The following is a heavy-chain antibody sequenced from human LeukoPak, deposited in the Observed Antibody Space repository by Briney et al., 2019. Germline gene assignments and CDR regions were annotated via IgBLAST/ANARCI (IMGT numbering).Heavy chain of an antibody. D-gene: IGHD2-2*01. J-gene: IGHJ6*02. Sequence: PGGSLRLSCAASGFTFSSYSMNWVRQAPGKGLEWVSSISSSSSYIYYADSVKGRFTISRDNAKNSLYLQMNSLRAEDTAVYYCAKDQVKVVPALSYYYYYGMDVWGQGTTVTVSS. CDR2: ISSSSSYI. CDR3: AKDQVKVVPALSYYYYYGMDV. CDR1: GFTFSSYS. V-gene: IGHV3-21*01.